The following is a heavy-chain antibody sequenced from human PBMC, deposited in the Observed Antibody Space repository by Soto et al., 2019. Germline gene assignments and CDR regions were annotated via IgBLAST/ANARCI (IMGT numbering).Heavy chain of an antibody. Sequence: PSETLSLTCTVSGGSINTFYWSWVRQPAGKGLEWIGRIFSSGSTSFNPSLESRVAMSVDTSKNHFSLNLSSVTAADTAVYFCARGRTVGGLFDYWGQGKLVTVSS. CDR3: ARGRTVGGLFDY. V-gene: IGHV4-4*07. CDR1: GGSINTFY. CDR2: IFSSGST. D-gene: IGHD1-26*01. J-gene: IGHJ4*02.